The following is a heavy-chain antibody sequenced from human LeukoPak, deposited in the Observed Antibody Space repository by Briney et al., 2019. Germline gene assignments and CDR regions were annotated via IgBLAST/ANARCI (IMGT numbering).Heavy chain of an antibody. Sequence: PGGSLRLSCAASGFTFDDYAMHWVRQAPGKGLEWVSGISWNSGSIGYADSVKGRFTISRDSAKNSLYLQMNSLRAEDTALYYCAKDRDGSGSYHNDAFDIWGQGTMVTVSS. J-gene: IGHJ3*02. CDR2: ISWNSGSI. CDR3: AKDRDGSGSYHNDAFDI. CDR1: GFTFDDYA. D-gene: IGHD3-10*01. V-gene: IGHV3-9*01.